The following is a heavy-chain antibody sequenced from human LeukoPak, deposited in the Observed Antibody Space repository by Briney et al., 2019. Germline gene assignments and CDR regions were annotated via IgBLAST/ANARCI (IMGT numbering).Heavy chain of an antibody. CDR3: ASGAPRNYDILTGYSLPRNDAFDI. V-gene: IGHV4-34*01. D-gene: IGHD3-9*01. Sequence: SETLSLTCAVYGGSFSGYYWSWIRQPPGKGLEWIGEINHSGSTNYNPSLKSRVTISVDTSKNQFSLKLSSVTAADTAVYHCASGAPRNYDILTGYSLPRNDAFDIWGQGTMVTVSS. J-gene: IGHJ3*02. CDR1: GGSFSGYY. CDR2: INHSGST.